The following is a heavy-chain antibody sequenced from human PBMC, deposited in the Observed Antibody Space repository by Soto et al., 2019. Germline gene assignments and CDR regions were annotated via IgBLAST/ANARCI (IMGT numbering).Heavy chain of an antibody. CDR3: ARALYYYDNSGLAD. Sequence: QVRLEQSGPEVTKTGASVKVSCKASGYTFTSYGISWVRQAPGQGLEWMGWINIYSGDANYAQRFQDRVTMTRDTSTNTVYMEMRSLRSDDTAVYYCARALYYYDNSGLADGGQGTLVTVSS. J-gene: IGHJ4*02. V-gene: IGHV1-18*01. D-gene: IGHD3-22*01. CDR2: INIYSGDA. CDR1: GYTFTSYG.